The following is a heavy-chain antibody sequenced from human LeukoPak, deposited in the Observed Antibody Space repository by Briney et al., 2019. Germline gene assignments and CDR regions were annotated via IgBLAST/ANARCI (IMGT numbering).Heavy chain of an antibody. J-gene: IGHJ6*02. Sequence: SEALSLTCAVYGGSFSGYYWSWIRQPPGKGLEWIGEINHSGSTNYNPTLKSRVTISVDTSKNQFSLKLSSVTAADTAVYYCARAPVWAYGMDVWGQGTTVTVSS. CDR3: ARAPVWAYGMDV. CDR2: INHSGST. D-gene: IGHD3-16*01. CDR1: GGSFSGYY. V-gene: IGHV4-34*01.